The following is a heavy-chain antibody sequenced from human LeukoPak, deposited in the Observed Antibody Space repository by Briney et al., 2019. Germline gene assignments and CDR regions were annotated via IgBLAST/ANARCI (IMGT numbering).Heavy chain of an antibody. Sequence: GESLRLSCAISGFTVSNNYMSWVRQPPGKGLEWVSVIYSGGSTYYADSVKGRFTISRDTPKNTLYLQMNSLRAEDTAVYYCARGGGAYCGGDCFRAFDIWGQGTMVTVSP. V-gene: IGHV3-53*01. CDR3: ARGGGAYCGGDCFRAFDI. D-gene: IGHD2-21*02. CDR2: IYSGGST. CDR1: GFTVSNNY. J-gene: IGHJ3*02.